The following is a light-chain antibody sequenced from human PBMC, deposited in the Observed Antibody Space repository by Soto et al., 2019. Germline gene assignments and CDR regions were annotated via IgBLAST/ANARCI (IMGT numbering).Light chain of an antibody. V-gene: IGKV1D-13*01. J-gene: IGKJ5*01. Sequence: AIPLTQSPSSLSASVGDRVTITCRASQGISSALAWYQQKPGKAPKLLIYDASSLESGVPSRFCGSGSGTDFTLTISSLQPEDFATYYCQQFNNYPITFGQGTRLEIK. CDR1: QGISSA. CDR2: DAS. CDR3: QQFNNYPIT.